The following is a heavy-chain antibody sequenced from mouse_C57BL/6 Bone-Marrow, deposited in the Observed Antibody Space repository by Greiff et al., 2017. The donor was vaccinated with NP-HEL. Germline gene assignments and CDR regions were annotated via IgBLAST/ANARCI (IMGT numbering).Heavy chain of an antibody. CDR2: INYDGSST. Sequence: EVQLVESEGGLVQPGSSMKLSCTASGFTFSDYYMAWVRQVPEKGLEWVANINYDGSSTYYLDSLKSRFIISRDNAKNILYLQMSSLKSEDTATYYCARYYYGSSQYYYAMDYWGQGTSVTVSS. D-gene: IGHD1-1*01. CDR3: ARYYYGSSQYYYAMDY. V-gene: IGHV5-16*01. J-gene: IGHJ4*01. CDR1: GFTFSDYY.